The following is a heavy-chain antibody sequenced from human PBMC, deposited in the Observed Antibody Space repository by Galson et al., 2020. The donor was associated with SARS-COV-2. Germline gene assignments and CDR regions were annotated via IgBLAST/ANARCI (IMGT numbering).Heavy chain of an antibody. J-gene: IGHJ3*02. Sequence: ETSVTLSLTCNVSGASISNEGYYWGWIRQHPGKGLEWIAYIYFTGSAYYNPSLKSRVTISVDTSKNQFSLRLKSVTAADTAIYFCARDNRIAVTKRGAFDIWGQGTMVTVSS. D-gene: IGHD6-19*01. CDR1: GASISNEGYY. CDR2: IYFTGSA. CDR3: ARDNRIAVTKRGAFDI. V-gene: IGHV4-31*03.